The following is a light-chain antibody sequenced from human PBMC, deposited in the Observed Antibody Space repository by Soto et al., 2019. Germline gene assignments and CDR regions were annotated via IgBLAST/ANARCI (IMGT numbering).Light chain of an antibody. CDR2: GAS. V-gene: IGKV3-15*01. J-gene: IGKJ1*01. CDR3: HQYNNWPPWT. CDR1: QSVSSN. Sequence: EIVMTQSPATLSVSPGERATLSCRASQSVSSNLAWYQQKPGQAPRLLIYGASTRATGIPARFSGSGSGTAFTLTISSLQSADFAVYYCHQYNNWPPWTFGQGTKVEIK.